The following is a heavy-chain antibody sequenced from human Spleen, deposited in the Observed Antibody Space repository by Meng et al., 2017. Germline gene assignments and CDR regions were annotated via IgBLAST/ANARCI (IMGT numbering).Heavy chain of an antibody. CDR3: AREKGSGNFEDY. CDR1: GYTFTGYY. CDR2: INPNSGGT. V-gene: IGHV1-2*06. Sequence: QVQLVQSGAEVKKPGASVKVSCKASGYTFTGYYMHWVRQAPGQGLEWMGRINPNSGGTNYAQKFQGRVTMTRDTSISTAYMELSELKSDDTAVYYCAREKGSGNFEDYWGQGTLVTVSS. D-gene: IGHD1-26*01. J-gene: IGHJ4*02.